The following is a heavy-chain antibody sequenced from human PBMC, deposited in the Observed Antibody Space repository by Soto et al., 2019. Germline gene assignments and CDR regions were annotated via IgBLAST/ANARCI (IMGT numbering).Heavy chain of an antibody. J-gene: IGHJ6*02. V-gene: IGHV3-33*01. CDR2: IWYDGSNK. CDR1: GFTFSSYG. Sequence: GGSLRLSCAASGFTFSSYGMHWVRQAPGKGLEWVAVIWYDGSNKYYADSVKGRFTISRDNSKNTLSMQMNSLRAEDKAVYYCARVSSSVLGSGSSNYYYYYGMDVWGQGTTVTVSS. CDR3: ARVSSSVLGSGSSNYYYYYGMDV. D-gene: IGHD3-10*01.